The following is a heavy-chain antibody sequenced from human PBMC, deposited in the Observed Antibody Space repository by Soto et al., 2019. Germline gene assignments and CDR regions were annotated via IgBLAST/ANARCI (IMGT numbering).Heavy chain of an antibody. J-gene: IGHJ4*02. D-gene: IGHD3-10*01. CDR1: GYIFTNYW. V-gene: IGHV5-51*01. CDR3: ARLAGRYGSPSYSEY. CDR2: IYPGDSDT. Sequence: ESLKISCKGSGYIFTNYWIGWVRQMPGKGLEWMGIIYPGDSDTRYSPSFQGQVTISADKSITSAHLQWSSLKASDTAMYYCARLAGRYGSPSYSEYWGQGTLVTGSS.